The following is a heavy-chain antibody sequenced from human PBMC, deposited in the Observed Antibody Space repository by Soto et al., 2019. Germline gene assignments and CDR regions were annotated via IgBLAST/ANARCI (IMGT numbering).Heavy chain of an antibody. CDR1: GFTFSSYS. D-gene: IGHD3-9*01. CDR3: ARDLEGPNYDILTGPNWFDP. J-gene: IGHJ5*02. Sequence: GGSLRLSCAASGFTFSSYSMNWVRQAPGKGLEWVSYISSSSSTIYYADSVKGRFTISRDNAKNSLYLQMNSLRDEDTAVYYCARDLEGPNYDILTGPNWFDPWGQGTLVTVSS. V-gene: IGHV3-48*02. CDR2: ISSSSSTI.